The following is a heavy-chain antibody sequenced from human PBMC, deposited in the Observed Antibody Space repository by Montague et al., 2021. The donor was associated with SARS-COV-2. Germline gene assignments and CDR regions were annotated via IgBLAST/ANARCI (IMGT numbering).Heavy chain of an antibody. J-gene: IGHJ3*02. D-gene: IGHD2/OR15-2a*01. CDR2: LNSDGSIT. CDR1: GFTFSSYW. CDR3: AKGGFYRFDAFDT. Sequence: SLRLSCAASGFTFSSYWMHWVRQAPGKGLVWVSYLNSDGSITHYADSVKGRFTISRDNAKSTLYLQMNNLRAEDTAVYYCAKGGFYRFDAFDTWGQGTIVTVSS. V-gene: IGHV3-74*01.